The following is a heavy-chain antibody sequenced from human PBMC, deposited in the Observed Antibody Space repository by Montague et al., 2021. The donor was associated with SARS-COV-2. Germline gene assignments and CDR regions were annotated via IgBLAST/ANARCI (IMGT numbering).Heavy chain of an antibody. CDR2: INYSGST. J-gene: IGHJ4*02. D-gene: IGHD6-13*01. V-gene: IGHV4-59*01. CDR1: GGSMSSYH. Sequence: SETLSLTCSVSGGSMSSYHWVWIRLPPGKGLEWIGYINYSGSTHXNPSLQSRVTLSKDTSKNQFSLRLTSVTAADTAMYFCARAPIYRSSWYAYFDYWGQGTLVTVSS. CDR3: ARAPIYRSSWYAYFDY.